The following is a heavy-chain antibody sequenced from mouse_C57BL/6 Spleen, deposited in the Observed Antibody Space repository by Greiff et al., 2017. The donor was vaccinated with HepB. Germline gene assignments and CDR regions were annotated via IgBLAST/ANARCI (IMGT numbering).Heavy chain of an antibody. CDR2: INPNNGGT. D-gene: IGHD1-1*01. Sequence: EVQLQQSGPELVKPGASVKMSCKASGYTFTDYNMHWVKQSHGKSLEWIGYINPNNGGTSYNQKFKGKATLTVNKSSSTAYMELRSLTSEDSAVYYCASAYYYGSSWYFDVWGTGTTVTVSS. CDR1: GYTFTDYN. V-gene: IGHV1-22*01. CDR3: ASAYYYGSSWYFDV. J-gene: IGHJ1*03.